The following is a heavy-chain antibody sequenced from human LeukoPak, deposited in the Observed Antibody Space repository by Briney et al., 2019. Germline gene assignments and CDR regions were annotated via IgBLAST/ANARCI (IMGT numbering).Heavy chain of an antibody. CDR3: ARRKSPVAGSNWFDP. V-gene: IGHV4-39*01. CDR2: IYYSGST. CDR1: GGSISSSSYY. Sequence: SETLSLTCTVSGGSISSSSYYWGWIRQPPGKGLEWIGSIYYSGSTYYNPSLKSRVTISVDTSKNQFSLKLSSVTAADTVVYYCARRKSPVAGSNWFDPWGQGTLVTVSS. J-gene: IGHJ5*02. D-gene: IGHD6-19*01.